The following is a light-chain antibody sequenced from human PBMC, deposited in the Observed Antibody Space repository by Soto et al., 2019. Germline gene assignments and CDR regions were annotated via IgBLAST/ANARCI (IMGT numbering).Light chain of an antibody. J-gene: IGLJ1*01. CDR1: RSDIGSYNY. Sequence: QSALTQPASVSGSPGQSITISCSGTRSDIGSYNYVAWYQQFPGKTPKILIYGVSNRPSGVSSRFSGSKSGNTVSLTISGLQAEDEADYYCISYTGSSTSYVFGSGTKGTVL. CDR3: ISYTGSSTSYV. V-gene: IGLV2-14*01. CDR2: GVS.